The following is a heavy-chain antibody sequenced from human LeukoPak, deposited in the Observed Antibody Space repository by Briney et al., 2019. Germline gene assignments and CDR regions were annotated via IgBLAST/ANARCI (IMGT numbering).Heavy chain of an antibody. J-gene: IGHJ4*02. CDR1: GFTFSTYA. CDR3: VPLPIAVTGTHLLDY. D-gene: IGHD6-19*01. CDR2: ISSYGGST. Sequence: PGGSLRLSCSASGFTFSTYAMHWVRQAPGKGLEYVSAISSYGGSTYYADSVKGRFTISRDSSKHTLYLQMSSLRAEDTAVYYCVPLPIAVTGTHLLDYWGQGTLVTVSS. V-gene: IGHV3-64D*09.